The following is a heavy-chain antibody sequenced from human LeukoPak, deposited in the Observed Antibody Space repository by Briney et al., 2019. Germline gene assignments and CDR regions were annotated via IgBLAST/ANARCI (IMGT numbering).Heavy chain of an antibody. CDR1: GFTFSNYA. Sequence: GGSLRLSCPASGFTFSNYAMSWVRQAPGKGLEWVSSISGGGGTTYYADSLKGRFTISRDNSKDTLYLQMNSLRVEDTAVYYCAQDRSLLYSRWFDPWGQGTLVTVSS. D-gene: IGHD1-26*01. CDR3: AQDRSLLYSRWFDP. J-gene: IGHJ5*02. V-gene: IGHV3-23*01. CDR2: ISGGGGTT.